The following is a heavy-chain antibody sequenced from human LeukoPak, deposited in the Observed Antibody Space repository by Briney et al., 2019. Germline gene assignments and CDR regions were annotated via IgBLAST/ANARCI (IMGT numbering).Heavy chain of an antibody. CDR1: GFTFSRHG. Sequence: GGSLRLSCAASGFTFSRHGMHWVRQAPGKGLEWVAVISYDGSNKHYADSVKGRFTISRDNSKNTLYLQMNSLRAEDTAVYYCAKDPIWWNYFDYWGQGTLVTVSS. D-gene: IGHD2-8*02. CDR3: AKDPIWWNYFDY. CDR2: ISYDGSNK. V-gene: IGHV3-30*18. J-gene: IGHJ4*02.